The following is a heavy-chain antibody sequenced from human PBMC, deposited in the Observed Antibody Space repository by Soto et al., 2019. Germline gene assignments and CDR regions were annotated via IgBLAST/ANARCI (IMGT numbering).Heavy chain of an antibody. Sequence: GGSLRLSCAASGFTFSSYGMHWVRQAPGKGLEWVAVIWYDGSNKYYADSVKGRFTISRDNSKNTLYLQMNSLRAEDTAVYYCARDSQVVRGVSWYFDLWGRGTLVTVSS. CDR3: ARDSQVVRGVSWYFDL. CDR2: IWYDGSNK. J-gene: IGHJ2*01. D-gene: IGHD3-10*01. CDR1: GFTFSSYG. V-gene: IGHV3-33*01.